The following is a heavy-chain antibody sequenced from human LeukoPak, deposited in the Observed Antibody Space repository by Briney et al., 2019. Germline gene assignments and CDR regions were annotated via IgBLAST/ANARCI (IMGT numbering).Heavy chain of an antibody. CDR2: ISRSSSVI. CDR1: GFTFSSYS. D-gene: IGHD6-13*01. CDR3: EVSSQDFDY. Sequence: GGSLRLSCAASGFTFSSYSMNWVRQAPGKGLEWVSYISRSSSVIHYTDSVKGRVTIFRDNAKNALYLQMNSLRPEDTAVYYCEVSSQDFDYWGQGTLVTVSS. V-gene: IGHV3-21*05. J-gene: IGHJ4*02.